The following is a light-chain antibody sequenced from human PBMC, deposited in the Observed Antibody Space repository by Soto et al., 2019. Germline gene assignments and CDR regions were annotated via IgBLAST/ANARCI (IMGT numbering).Light chain of an antibody. CDR3: TSWTTSSTMI. CDR1: SSDIGAYNF. CDR2: DVN. J-gene: IGLJ2*01. V-gene: IGLV2-14*03. Sequence: QSVLTQPASVSGSRGQSITVACTGTSSDIGAYNFVSWYQQHPGKAPKLMLYDVNIRPSGVSNRFSGSKSGNTASPTISGLQAEDEADYYCTSWTTSSTMIFGGGTKVTV.